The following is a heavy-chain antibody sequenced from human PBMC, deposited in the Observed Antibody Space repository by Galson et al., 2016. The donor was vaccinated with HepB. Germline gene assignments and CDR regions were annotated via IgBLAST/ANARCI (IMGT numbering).Heavy chain of an antibody. J-gene: IGHJ3*02. CDR3: ARSDGEI. D-gene: IGHD5-24*01. CDR2: IRVYNERT. Sequence: SVKVSCKAPGYTFATYGITWVRQAPGQGLEWLGWIRVYNERTDYAHKFQGRVTMTTDTSTNTAYMDLRSLRSDDTAGYYCARSDGEIWGQGTLVTVSS. V-gene: IGHV1-18*01. CDR1: GYTFATYG.